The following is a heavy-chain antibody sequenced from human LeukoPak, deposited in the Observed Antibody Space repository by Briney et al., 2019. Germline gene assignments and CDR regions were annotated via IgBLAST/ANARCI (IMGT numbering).Heavy chain of an antibody. CDR2: IYTSGTT. V-gene: IGHV4-4*07. J-gene: IGHJ6*03. CDR3: ARAGDFWSGYPSRNYMDV. CDR1: GGSINSYY. Sequence: SETLSLTCTVSGGSINSYYWSWIRQPAGKGLEWIGRIYTSGTTNYNPSLKSRVTMSVDTSKKQFSLKLSSVTAADTAVYYCARAGDFWSGYPSRNYMDVWGKGTTVTVSS. D-gene: IGHD3-3*01.